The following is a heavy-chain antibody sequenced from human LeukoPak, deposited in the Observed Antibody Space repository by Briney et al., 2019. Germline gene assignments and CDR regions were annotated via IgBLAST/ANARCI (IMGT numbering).Heavy chain of an antibody. CDR1: GYSVSSGYY. CDR2: IYHSGST. CDR3: ARADDIFGCAY. Sequence: SETLSLTCTVSGYSVSSGYYWGWIRQSPGKGLEWIGSIYHSGSTYYSPSLRSRITISVDTSKNQFSLKLSSVTAADTAVYYCARADDIFGCAYWGQGTLVTVSS. V-gene: IGHV4-38-2*02. J-gene: IGHJ4*02. D-gene: IGHD3-9*01.